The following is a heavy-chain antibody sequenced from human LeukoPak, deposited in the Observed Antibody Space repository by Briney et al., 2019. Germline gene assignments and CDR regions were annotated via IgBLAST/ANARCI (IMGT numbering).Heavy chain of an antibody. J-gene: IGHJ4*02. Sequence: ASAKVSCKASGYTFTSYGISWVRQAPGQGLEWMGWISAYNGNTNYAQKFQGRVTITADKSTSTAYMELSSLRSEDTAVYYCARDDSVLGVIITGDYWGQGTLVTVSS. CDR3: ARDDSVLGVIITGDY. V-gene: IGHV1-18*01. D-gene: IGHD3-10*01. CDR2: ISAYNGNT. CDR1: GYTFTSYG.